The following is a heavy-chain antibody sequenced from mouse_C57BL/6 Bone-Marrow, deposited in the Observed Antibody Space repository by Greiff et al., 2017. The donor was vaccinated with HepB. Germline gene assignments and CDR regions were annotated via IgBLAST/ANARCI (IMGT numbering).Heavy chain of an antibody. CDR2: INPYNGGT. Sequence: SGPVLVKPGASVKMSCKASGYTFTDYYINWVKQSHGKSLEWIGVINPYNGGTSYNQKFKGKATLTVDKSSSTAYMELNSLTSEDSAVYYCAVITTVVDYWGQGTTLTVSS. D-gene: IGHD1-1*01. J-gene: IGHJ2*01. V-gene: IGHV1-19*01. CDR1: GYTFTDYY. CDR3: AVITTVVDY.